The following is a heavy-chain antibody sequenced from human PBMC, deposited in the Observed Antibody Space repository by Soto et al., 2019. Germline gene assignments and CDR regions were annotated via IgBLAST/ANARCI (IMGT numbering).Heavy chain of an antibody. CDR2: ISSSGSTI. D-gene: IGHD1-20*01. CDR3: ARDYRDNWNDPFDY. CDR1: GFTFSDYY. J-gene: IGHJ4*02. Sequence: QVQLVESGGGLVKPGGSLRLSCAASGFTFSDYYMSWIRQAPGKGLEWVSYISSSGSTIYYAESVKGLFTIARNNAKNAPYLQMDSLSGEDTAVYYCARDYRDNWNDPFDYWGQGTLVTVCS. V-gene: IGHV3-11*01.